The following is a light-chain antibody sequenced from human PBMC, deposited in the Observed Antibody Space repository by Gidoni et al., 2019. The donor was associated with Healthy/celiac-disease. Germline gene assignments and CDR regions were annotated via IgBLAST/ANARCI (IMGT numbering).Light chain of an antibody. J-gene: IGKJ2*01. CDR2: GAS. V-gene: IGKV3-15*01. CDR3: QQYNNWPGESSYT. CDR1: QSVSSN. Sequence: EIVMTQSPATLSVSPREIATLPCRATQSVSSNLAWYQQKPGQAPRLLIYGASTRATGIPARFSGSGSGTEFTLTISSLQSEDFAVYYCQQYNNWPGESSYTFGQGTKLEIK.